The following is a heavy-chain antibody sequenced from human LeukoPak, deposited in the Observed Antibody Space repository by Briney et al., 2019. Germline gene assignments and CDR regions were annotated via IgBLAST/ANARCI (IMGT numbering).Heavy chain of an antibody. V-gene: IGHV3-49*03. J-gene: IGHJ4*02. D-gene: IGHD6-6*01. CDR2: IRSKAYGGTT. CDR3: TRGGVYSSSDY. Sequence: GGSLRLSCTASEFTFGDYAMSWFRQAPGKGLEWVGFIRSKAYGGTTEYAASVKGRFTISRDDSKSIAYLQMNSLKTEDTAVYYCTRGGVYSSSDYWGQGTLVTVSS. CDR1: EFTFGDYA.